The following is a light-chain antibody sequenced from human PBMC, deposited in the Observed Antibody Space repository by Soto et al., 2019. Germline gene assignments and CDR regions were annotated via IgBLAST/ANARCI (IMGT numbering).Light chain of an antibody. Sequence: QSVLTQPPSASGSPGQSVTISCTGTSSDVGGYNYLSWYQQHPGKAPKLMIDEVSKRPSGVPDRFSGFKSGNTASLTVSGLQAEDEADYYCCSYAGGNNCYVFGTGTKVTVL. CDR1: SSDVGGYNY. V-gene: IGLV2-8*01. J-gene: IGLJ1*01. CDR2: EVS. CDR3: CSYAGGNNCYV.